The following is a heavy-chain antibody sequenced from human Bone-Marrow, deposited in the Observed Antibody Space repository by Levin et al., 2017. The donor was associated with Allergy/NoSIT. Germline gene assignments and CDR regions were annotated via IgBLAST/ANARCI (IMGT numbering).Heavy chain of an antibody. CDR1: GFTFSSYA. J-gene: IGHJ5*02. CDR3: ARDRFVVDCSSTSCYPGPFDP. D-gene: IGHD2-2*01. CDR2: ISYDGSNK. Sequence: PSGGSLRLSCAASGFTFSSYAMHWVRQAPGKGLEWVAVISYDGSNKYYADSVKGRFTISRDNSKNTLYLQMNSLRAEDTAVYYCARDRFVVDCSSTSCYPGPFDPWGQGTLVTVSS. V-gene: IGHV3-30-3*01.